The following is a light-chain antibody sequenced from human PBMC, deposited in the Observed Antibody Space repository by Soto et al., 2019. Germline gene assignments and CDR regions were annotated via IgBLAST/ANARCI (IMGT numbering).Light chain of an antibody. Sequence: NFMLTQPHSVSESPGKTVIISCTRSSGSIASNYVQWYQQRPGSSPTTVIYEDNQRPSGVPDRFSGSIDSSSNSASLTISGLKTEDEADYYCQSYGSSNGVFGGGTKLTVL. J-gene: IGLJ3*02. CDR3: QSYGSSNGV. V-gene: IGLV6-57*01. CDR2: EDN. CDR1: SGSIASNY.